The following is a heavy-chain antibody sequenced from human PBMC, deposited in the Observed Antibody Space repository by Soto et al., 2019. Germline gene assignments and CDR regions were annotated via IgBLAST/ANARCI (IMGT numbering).Heavy chain of an antibody. CDR2: ISYDGSNK. J-gene: IGHJ6*02. CDR3: ARDHLGGMDV. Sequence: GGSLRLSCAASGFTFSSYAMHWVRQAPGKGLEWVAVISYDGSNKYYADSVKGRFTISRDNSKNTLYLQMNSLRAEDTAVYYCARDHLGGMDVWGQGTTVTVSS. V-gene: IGHV3-30-3*01. D-gene: IGHD3-16*01. CDR1: GFTFSSYA.